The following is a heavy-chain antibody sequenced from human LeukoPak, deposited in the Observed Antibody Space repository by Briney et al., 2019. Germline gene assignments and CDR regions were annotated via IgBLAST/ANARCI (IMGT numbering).Heavy chain of an antibody. D-gene: IGHD2-2*02. CDR3: ARLSNVRGLRRIVVPAAISWFDP. CDR1: GYSISSGYY. J-gene: IGHJ5*02. V-gene: IGHV4-38-2*02. Sequence: SETQSLTCTVSGYSISSGYYWSWIRQPPGKGLEWIGEINHSGSTNYNPSLKSRVTISVDTSKNQFSLKLSSVTAADTAVYYCARLSNVRGLRRIVVPAAISWFDPWGXGT. CDR2: INHSGST.